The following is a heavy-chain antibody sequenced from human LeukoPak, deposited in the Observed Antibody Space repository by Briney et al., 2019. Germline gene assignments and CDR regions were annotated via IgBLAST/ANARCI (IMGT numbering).Heavy chain of an antibody. CDR1: GFTFSSSA. J-gene: IGHJ4*02. D-gene: IGHD1-7*01. CDR3: AEEGGTGTRFDY. V-gene: IGHV3-23*01. CDR2: ISGSGTGS. Sequence: GGSLRLSCAASGFTFSSSAMSWVRQAPGKGLYWVSAISGSGTGSYYEDHVKGRFTISRDNSKNTLYLQMNSLRAEDTAVYYCAEEGGTGTRFDYWGQGTLVTVSS.